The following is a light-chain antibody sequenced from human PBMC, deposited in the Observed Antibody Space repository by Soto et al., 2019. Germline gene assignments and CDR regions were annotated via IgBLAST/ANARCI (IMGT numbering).Light chain of an antibody. Sequence: QSALTQPRSVSGSPGQSVTISCTGTSSDVGGYNYVSWYQQHPGKAPKLMIYDVSKRPSGVPDRFSGSKSGNTASLTISGLQAEDEPDYHCCSYAGSSSYVFGTGTKVTVL. CDR3: CSYAGSSSYV. CDR2: DVS. CDR1: SSDVGGYNY. V-gene: IGLV2-11*01. J-gene: IGLJ1*01.